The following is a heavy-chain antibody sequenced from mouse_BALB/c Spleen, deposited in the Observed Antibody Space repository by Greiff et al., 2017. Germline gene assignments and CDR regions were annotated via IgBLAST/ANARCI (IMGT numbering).Heavy chain of an antibody. Sequence: QVQLQQSGPELVKPGASVRISCKASGYTFTSYYIHWVKQRPGQGLEWIGWIYPGNVNTKYNEKFKGKATLTADKSSSTAYMQLSSLTSEDSAVYFCARWARIYYDYDGAWFADWGQGTLVTVSA. J-gene: IGHJ3*01. CDR2: IYPGNVNT. D-gene: IGHD2-4*01. CDR3: ARWARIYYDYDGAWFAD. CDR1: GYTFTSYY. V-gene: IGHV1S56*01.